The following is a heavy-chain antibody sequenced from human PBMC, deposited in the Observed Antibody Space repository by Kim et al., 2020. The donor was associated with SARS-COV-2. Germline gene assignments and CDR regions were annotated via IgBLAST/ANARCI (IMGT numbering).Heavy chain of an antibody. D-gene: IGHD3-10*01. J-gene: IGHJ4*02. Sequence: SETLSLTCAVYGGSFSGYYWSWIRHPPGKGLEWIGEINHSGSTNYNPSLKSRVTISVDTSKNQFSLKLSSVTAADTAVYYCARISGSGSYYVQKWGQGTLVTVSS. CDR3: ARISGSGSYYVQK. CDR1: GGSFSGYY. V-gene: IGHV4-34*01. CDR2: INHSGST.